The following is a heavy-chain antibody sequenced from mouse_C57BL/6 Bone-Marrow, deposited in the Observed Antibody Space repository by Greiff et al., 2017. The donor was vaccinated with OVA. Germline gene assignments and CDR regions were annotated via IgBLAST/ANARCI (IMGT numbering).Heavy chain of an antibody. CDR2: IHPNSGST. J-gene: IGHJ3*01. D-gene: IGHD2-5*01. CDR3: ASPYYSNCLFAY. V-gene: IGHV1-64*01. CDR1: GYTFTSYW. Sequence: VQLQQPGAELVKPGASVKLSCKASGYTFTSYWMHWVKQRPGQGLEWIGMIHPNSGSTNYNEKFKSKATLTVDKSSSTAYMQLSSLTSEDSAVYYGASPYYSNCLFAYWGQGTLVTVSA.